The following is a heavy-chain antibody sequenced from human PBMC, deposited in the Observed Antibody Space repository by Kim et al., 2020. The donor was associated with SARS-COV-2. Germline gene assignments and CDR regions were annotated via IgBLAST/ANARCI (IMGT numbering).Heavy chain of an antibody. D-gene: IGHD3-10*01. CDR1: GFTFSSYG. Sequence: GGSLRLSCAASGFTFSSYGMHWVRQAPGKGLEWVAVIWYDGSNKYYADSVKGRFTISRDNSKNTLYLQMNSLRAEDTAVYYCARANYYGSGSYSYFDYWGQGTLVTVSS. CDR2: IWYDGSNK. CDR3: ARANYYGSGSYSYFDY. J-gene: IGHJ4*02. V-gene: IGHV3-33*01.